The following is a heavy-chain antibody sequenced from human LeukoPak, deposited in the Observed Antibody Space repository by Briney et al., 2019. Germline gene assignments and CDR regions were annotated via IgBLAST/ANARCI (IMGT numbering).Heavy chain of an antibody. V-gene: IGHV3-20*04. J-gene: IGHJ4*02. CDR1: GFTFDDYG. D-gene: IGHD3-22*01. CDR3: AREGEHYDSKPSFFDY. CDR2: INWNGGST. Sequence: GGSLRLSCAASGFTFDDYGMSWVRQAPGRGLEWVSGINWNGGSTGYADSVKGRFTISRDNAKNSLYLQMNSLRAEDTALYYCAREGEHYDSKPSFFDYWGQGTLVTVSS.